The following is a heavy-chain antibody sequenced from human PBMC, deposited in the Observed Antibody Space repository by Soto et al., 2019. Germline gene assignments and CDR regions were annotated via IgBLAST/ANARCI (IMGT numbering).Heavy chain of an antibody. D-gene: IGHD2-2*01. V-gene: IGHV3-30*18. J-gene: IGHJ3*02. Sequence: GGSLRLSCAASGFTFSNFGMHCVRQAPGRGLEWVAVISYDGSNTYYAESVKGRFTISRDNSKNTLYLQMNSLRAEDTAVYYCAKDRTPYQPVPYGAFDIWGQGTMVTVSS. CDR3: AKDRTPYQPVPYGAFDI. CDR2: ISYDGSNT. CDR1: GFTFSNFG.